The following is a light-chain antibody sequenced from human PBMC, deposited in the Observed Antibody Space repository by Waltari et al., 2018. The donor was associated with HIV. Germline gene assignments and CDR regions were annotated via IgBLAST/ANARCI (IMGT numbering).Light chain of an antibody. V-gene: IGKV4-1*01. CDR3: QQHFSTPWT. Sequence: DIVMTQSPDSLAVSVGERATINCKSSQNILDISNNKNYLTWNQQKPGQSPKLLIYWASTRESGVPDRFRGSGSGTDFTLTISSLQAEDVAVYYCQQHFSTPWTFGQGTKVGIK. CDR1: QNILDISNNKNY. CDR2: WAS. J-gene: IGKJ1*01.